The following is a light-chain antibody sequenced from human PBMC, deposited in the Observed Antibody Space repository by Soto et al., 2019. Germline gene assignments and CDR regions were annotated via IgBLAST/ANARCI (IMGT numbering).Light chain of an antibody. V-gene: IGKV3-20*01. CDR1: QSVSSSY. J-gene: IGKJ2*01. CDR2: DAS. CDR3: QRYGSLPYT. Sequence: EIVLTQSPGTLSLSPGEGATLSCRASQSVSSSYLAWYQQKPGQAPRLLIYDASSRATGIPDRFSGSGSGADFTLTISRLEPEDCAVYYCQRYGSLPYTFGQGTKLEIK.